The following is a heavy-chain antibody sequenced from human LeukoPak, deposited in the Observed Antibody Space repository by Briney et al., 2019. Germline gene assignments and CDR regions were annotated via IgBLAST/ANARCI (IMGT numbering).Heavy chain of an antibody. V-gene: IGHV1-2*02. CDR3: ARVPRRGERFDP. CDR2: INPNSGGT. J-gene: IGHJ5*02. Sequence: ASVKVSCRTSGYTFNGYYMNWVRQAPGQGLEWMGWINPNSGGTKCAQKFQGRVTMTRDTSISTAYMELSRLRSDDTAVYYCARVPRRGERFDPWGQGTLVTVSS. D-gene: IGHD3-10*01. CDR1: GYTFNGYY.